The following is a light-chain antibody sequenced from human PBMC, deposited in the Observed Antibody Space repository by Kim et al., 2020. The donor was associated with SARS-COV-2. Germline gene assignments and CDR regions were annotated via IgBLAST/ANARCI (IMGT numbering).Light chain of an antibody. V-gene: IGLV6-57*04. CDR2: EDN. CDR3: QSYDSSTWV. J-gene: IGLJ3*02. CDR1: SGSIASNY. Sequence: NFMLTQPHSVSESPGKTVTISCTRSSGSIASNYVQWYQQSPGSAPTTVIYEDNQRRSGVPDRFSGSIDSSSNSASLTISGLKTEDEADYYCQSYDSSTWVFGGGTQLTVL.